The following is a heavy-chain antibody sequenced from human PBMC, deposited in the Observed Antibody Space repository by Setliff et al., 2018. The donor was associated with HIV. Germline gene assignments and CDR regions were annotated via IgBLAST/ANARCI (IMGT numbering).Heavy chain of an antibody. J-gene: IGHJ3*02. CDR2: INQSGGI. CDR1: GGSFSGYY. CDR3: ATASGYDLFMGAFDI. D-gene: IGHD5-12*01. Sequence: SETLSLTCAVSGGSFSGYYWSWIRQPPGKGLEWIGEINQSGGINYNPSLKSRVTISIDTFKDQFSMKLYSVTAADTAVYYCATASGYDLFMGAFDIWGQGTMVTVSS. V-gene: IGHV4-34*01.